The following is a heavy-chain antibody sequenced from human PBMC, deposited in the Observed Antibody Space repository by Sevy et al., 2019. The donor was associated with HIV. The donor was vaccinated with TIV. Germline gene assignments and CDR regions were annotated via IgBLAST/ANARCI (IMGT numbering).Heavy chain of an antibody. J-gene: IGHJ4*02. D-gene: IGHD3-10*01. Sequence: GGSLRLSCAASGFTFISYSMSWVRQAPGKGLEWVALIRGSGIPTYNNADSVRGRFTISRDNSKNTLFLQMNSLRAEDTAIYYCAKEFASGSFPHYDYWGQGTLVTVSS. CDR2: IRGSGIPT. V-gene: IGHV3-23*01. CDR3: AKEFASGSFPHYDY. CDR1: GFTFISYS.